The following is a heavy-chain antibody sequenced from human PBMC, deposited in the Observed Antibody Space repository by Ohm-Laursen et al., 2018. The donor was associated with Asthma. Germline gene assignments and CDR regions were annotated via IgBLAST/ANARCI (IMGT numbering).Heavy chain of an antibody. Sequence: GSLRLSCSASGSSFSLYSIHWIRQAPGKGLEWVASISTTSTFIYYADSVRGRFTTSRDNAKNLVYLQMDGLRVDDTALYYCARCGDIAAAGTGFDYWGQGTLVTVSS. V-gene: IGHV3-21*01. D-gene: IGHD6-13*01. CDR1: GSSFSLYS. CDR2: ISTTSTFI. CDR3: ARCGDIAAAGTGFDY. J-gene: IGHJ4*02.